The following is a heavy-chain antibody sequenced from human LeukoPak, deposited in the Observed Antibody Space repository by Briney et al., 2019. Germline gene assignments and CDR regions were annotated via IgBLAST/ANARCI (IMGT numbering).Heavy chain of an antibody. CDR1: GFTVSAKY. D-gene: IGHD3-16*01. V-gene: IGHV3-66*02. Sequence: GGSLRLSCAASGFTVSAKYMSWVRQGPGKGPDWISSIYSDGGTNYADSVKGRFTISRDNSKNTLYLQMNSLRPEDTAVYYCARDGGFGGPGGDNWFDSWGQGALVTVSS. CDR2: IYSDGGT. J-gene: IGHJ5*01. CDR3: ARDGGFGGPGGDNWFDS.